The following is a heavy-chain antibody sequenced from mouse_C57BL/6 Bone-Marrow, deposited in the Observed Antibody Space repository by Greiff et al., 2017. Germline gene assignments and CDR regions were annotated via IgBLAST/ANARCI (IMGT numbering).Heavy chain of an antibody. CDR3: ARHGSFVDY. CDR1: GYTFTSYW. Sequence: QVQLKQPGAELVKPGASVKLSCKASGYTFTSYWMHWVKQRPGQGLERIGMIHPNSGSTNYNEKFKSKATLTVDKSSSTAYMQLSSLTSEDSAVYYCARHGSFVDYWGQGTTLTVSS. V-gene: IGHV1-64*01. CDR2: IHPNSGST. J-gene: IGHJ2*01.